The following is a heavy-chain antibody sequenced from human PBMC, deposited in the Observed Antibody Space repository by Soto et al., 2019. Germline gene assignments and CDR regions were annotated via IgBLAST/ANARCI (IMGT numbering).Heavy chain of an antibody. D-gene: IGHD1-7*01. Sequence: EVQLVQSGAEVKKPGESLRISCKGSGYSFTSYWISWVRQMPGKGLEWMGRIDPSDSYTNYSPSFQGHVTISADKSISTAYLQWSSLKASDTAMYYCATLGGGPHPKTGTRPWGQGTLVTVSS. CDR3: ATLGGGPHPKTGTRP. V-gene: IGHV5-10-1*03. CDR2: IDPSDSYT. J-gene: IGHJ5*02. CDR1: GYSFTSYW.